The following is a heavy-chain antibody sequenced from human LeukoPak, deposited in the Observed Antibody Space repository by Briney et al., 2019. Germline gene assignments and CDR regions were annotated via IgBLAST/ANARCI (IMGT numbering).Heavy chain of an antibody. J-gene: IGHJ4*02. CDR1: GFTFSSYS. CDR3: ARDFGYDILTGPFDY. V-gene: IGHV3-21*01. CDR2: ISSSSSYI. D-gene: IGHD3-9*01. Sequence: TGGSLRLSCAASGFTFSSYSINWVRQAPGQGLEWVSSISSSSSYIYYADSVKGRFSISRDNAKNSLYLQMNSLRAEDTAVYYCARDFGYDILTGPFDYWGQGTLVTVSS.